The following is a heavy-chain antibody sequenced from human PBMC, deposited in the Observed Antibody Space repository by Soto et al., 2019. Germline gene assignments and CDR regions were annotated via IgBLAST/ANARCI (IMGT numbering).Heavy chain of an antibody. Sequence: GGSLRLSCAASGFTFSSYSMNWVRQAPGKGLEWVSSISSSSSYIYYADSVKGRFTISRDNAKNSLYLQMNSLRAEDTAVYYCARDAYMRAARPGFDGYFDYWGQGTLVTVSS. D-gene: IGHD6-6*01. V-gene: IGHV3-21*01. J-gene: IGHJ4*02. CDR2: ISSSSSYI. CDR1: GFTFSSYS. CDR3: ARDAYMRAARPGFDGYFDY.